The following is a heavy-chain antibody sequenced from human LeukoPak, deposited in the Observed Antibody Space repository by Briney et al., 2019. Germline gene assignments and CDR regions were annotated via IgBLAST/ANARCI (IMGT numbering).Heavy chain of an antibody. V-gene: IGHV4-39*07. J-gene: IGHJ4*02. D-gene: IGHD1-26*01. CDR1: GGSISSSGYY. CDR2: INHSGST. CDR3: ARTGRYSGSSFFDY. Sequence: SETLSLTCTVSGGSISSSGYYWSWIRQPPGKGLEWIGEINHSGSTNYNPSLKSRVTISVDTSKNQFSLKLSSVTAADTAVYYCARTGRYSGSSFFDYWGQGTLVTVSS.